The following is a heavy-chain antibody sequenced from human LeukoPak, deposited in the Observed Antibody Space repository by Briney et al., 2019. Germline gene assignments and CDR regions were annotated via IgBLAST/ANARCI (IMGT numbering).Heavy chain of an antibody. D-gene: IGHD3-22*01. CDR3: AKVDNYYYDSSGHTDY. CDR2: MSGSGGST. J-gene: IGHJ4*02. Sequence: GGSLRLSCAASGFTFSSYAMSWVRQAPGKGLEWVSAMSGSGGSTYYADSVKGRFTISRDNSKNTLYLQMNSLRAEDTAVYYCAKVDNYYYDSSGHTDYWGQGTLVTVSS. CDR1: GFTFSSYA. V-gene: IGHV3-23*01.